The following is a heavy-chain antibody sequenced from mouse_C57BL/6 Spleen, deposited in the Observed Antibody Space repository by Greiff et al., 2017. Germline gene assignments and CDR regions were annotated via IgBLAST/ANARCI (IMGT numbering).Heavy chain of an antibody. CDR3: ARCTTVVAPYAMDY. Sequence: VQLQQSGAELARPGASVKLSCKASGYTFTSYGISWVKQRTGQGLEWIGEIYPRSGNTYYNEKFKGKATLTADKSSSTAYMELRSLTSEDSAVYICARCTTVVAPYAMDYWGQGTSVTVSS. CDR1: GYTFTSYG. J-gene: IGHJ4*01. V-gene: IGHV1-81*01. CDR2: IYPRSGNT. D-gene: IGHD1-1*01.